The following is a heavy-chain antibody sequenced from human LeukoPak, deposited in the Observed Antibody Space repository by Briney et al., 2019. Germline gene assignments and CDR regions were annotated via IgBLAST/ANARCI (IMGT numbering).Heavy chain of an antibody. D-gene: IGHD3-16*01. CDR3: AKYARGEEVYYFDY. V-gene: IGHV3-23*01. CDR1: GFTFSSYA. J-gene: IGHJ4*02. CDR2: ISGSGGST. Sequence: SGGSLRLSCAASGFTFSSYAISWVRQAPGKVLEWVSAISGSGGSTYYADSVKGRFTISRDNSKNTLYLQMNSLRAEDTAVYYCAKYARGEEVYYFDYWGQGTLVTVSS.